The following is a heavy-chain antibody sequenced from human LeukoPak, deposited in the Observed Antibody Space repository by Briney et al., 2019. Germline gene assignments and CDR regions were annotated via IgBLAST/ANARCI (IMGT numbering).Heavy chain of an antibody. Sequence: GASVKVSCKASGYTFTGYYMHWVRQAPGQGLEWMGWINPNSGGTNYAQKFQGRVTMTRDTSISTAYMELSRLRSDDTAVYYCARDPGGYSSGRSPHRYFDYWGQGTLVTVSS. CDR3: ARDPGGYSSGRSPHRYFDY. V-gene: IGHV1-2*02. CDR2: INPNSGGT. J-gene: IGHJ4*02. D-gene: IGHD6-19*01. CDR1: GYTFTGYY.